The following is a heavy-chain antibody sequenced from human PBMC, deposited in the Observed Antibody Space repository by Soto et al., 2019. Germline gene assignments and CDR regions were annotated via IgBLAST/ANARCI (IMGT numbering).Heavy chain of an antibody. CDR3: ARDRQWLVPFFDY. Sequence: PGGSLRLSCAASGFTFSSYSMNWARQAPGKGLEWVSSISSSSSGIYYADSVKGRFTVSRDNAKNSLYLQMNSLRAEDTAVYYCARDRQWLVPFFDYWGQGTLVTVSS. CDR2: ISSSSSGI. V-gene: IGHV3-21*01. CDR1: GFTFSSYS. D-gene: IGHD6-19*01. J-gene: IGHJ4*02.